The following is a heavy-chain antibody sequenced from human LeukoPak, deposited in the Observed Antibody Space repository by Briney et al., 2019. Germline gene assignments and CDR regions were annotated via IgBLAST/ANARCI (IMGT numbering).Heavy chain of an antibody. J-gene: IGHJ4*02. CDR1: GYTFTSYG. Sequence: ASVKVSCKASGYTFTSYGISWVRQAPGQGLEWMGWISAYNGNTNYAQKLQGRVTMTTDTSTSTAYVELRSLRSDDTAVYYCARACSGGSCYFSDYWGQGTLVTVSS. V-gene: IGHV1-18*01. CDR2: ISAYNGNT. D-gene: IGHD2-15*01. CDR3: ARACSGGSCYFSDY.